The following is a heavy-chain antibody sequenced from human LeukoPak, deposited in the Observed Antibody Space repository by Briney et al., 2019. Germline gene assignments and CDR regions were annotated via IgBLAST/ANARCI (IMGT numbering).Heavy chain of an antibody. Sequence: SETLSLTCTVSGGPISSYYWSWIRQPPGKGPEWIGYIYYSGSTNYNPSLKSRVTISVDTSKNKFSLKLSSVTAADTAVYYCARYVWGSYPTFEDYWGQGTLVTVSS. D-gene: IGHD3-16*02. CDR1: GGPISSYY. CDR3: ARYVWGSYPTFEDY. V-gene: IGHV4-59*01. CDR2: IYYSGST. J-gene: IGHJ4*02.